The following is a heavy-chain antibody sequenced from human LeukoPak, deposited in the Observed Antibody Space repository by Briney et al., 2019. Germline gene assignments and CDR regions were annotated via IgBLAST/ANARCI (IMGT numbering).Heavy chain of an antibody. D-gene: IGHD2-2*01. CDR1: GGSFSGYY. CDR2: INHSGST. Sequence: PSETLSLTCAVYGGSFSGYYWSWIRQPPGRGLEWIGEINHSGSTNYNPSLKSRVTISVDTSKNQFSLKLSSVTAADTAVYYCARGNNLAVPAATYYYYYGMDVWGQGTTVTVSS. V-gene: IGHV4-34*01. J-gene: IGHJ6*02. CDR3: ARGNNLAVPAATYYYYYGMDV.